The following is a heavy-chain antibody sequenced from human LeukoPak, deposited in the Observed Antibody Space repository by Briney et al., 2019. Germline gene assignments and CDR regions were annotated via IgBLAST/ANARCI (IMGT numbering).Heavy chain of an antibody. CDR1: GFTFSSYG. J-gene: IGHJ4*02. CDR3: AKDHKGSFYPYYFDS. Sequence: PGGSLRLSCAASGFTFSSYGMSWVRQAPGKGLEWVSAISGSGGSTYYADSVKGRFTISRDTSNNTLYLQMDSLRAEDTAIYYCAKDHKGSFYPYYFDSWGQGTVVAVSS. D-gene: IGHD5/OR15-5a*01. V-gene: IGHV3-23*01. CDR2: ISGSGGST.